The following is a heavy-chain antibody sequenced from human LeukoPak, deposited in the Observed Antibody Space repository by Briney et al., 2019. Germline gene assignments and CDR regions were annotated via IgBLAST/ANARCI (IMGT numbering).Heavy chain of an antibody. Sequence: GGSLRLSCAAFGFTFINDWLSWVRQAPGKGLEWVGRIKSKTDGGTTDYAAPVKGRFTISRDDSKNTLYLQMNSLKTEDTAVYYCTYTAMVTDYWGQGTLVTVSS. D-gene: IGHD5-18*01. CDR1: GFTFINDW. J-gene: IGHJ4*02. V-gene: IGHV3-15*01. CDR2: IKSKTDGGTT. CDR3: TYTAMVTDY.